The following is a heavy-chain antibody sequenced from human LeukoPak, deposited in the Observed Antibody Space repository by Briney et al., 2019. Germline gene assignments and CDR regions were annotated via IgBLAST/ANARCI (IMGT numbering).Heavy chain of an antibody. J-gene: IGHJ4*02. CDR3: ARATFVGFDY. CDR2: IYYSGST. CDR1: GGSIINYY. Sequence: PSETLSLTCTVSGGSIINYYWSWIRQPPGKGLEWIGYIYYSGSTNYNPSLKSRVTISVDTSKNQFSLKLSSVTAADTAVYYCARATFVGFDYWGQGTLVTVSS. V-gene: IGHV4-59*01. D-gene: IGHD6-6*01.